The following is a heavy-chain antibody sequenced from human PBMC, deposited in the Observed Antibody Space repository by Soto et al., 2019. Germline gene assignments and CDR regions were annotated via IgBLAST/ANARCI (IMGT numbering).Heavy chain of an antibody. CDR1: GYTFTNYA. CDR2: ISPYNGNT. D-gene: IGHD1-20*01. CDR3: TRGGRESNWNDGNFEY. J-gene: IGHJ4*02. V-gene: IGHV1-18*01. Sequence: ASVKVSCKASGYTFTNYAISWVRQAPGQGLEWMGRISPYNGNTNYAQKLQGRVTMTTDTSTRTAYMELSSLRPEDTAVYYCTRGGRESNWNDGNFEYWGQGTQVTVFS.